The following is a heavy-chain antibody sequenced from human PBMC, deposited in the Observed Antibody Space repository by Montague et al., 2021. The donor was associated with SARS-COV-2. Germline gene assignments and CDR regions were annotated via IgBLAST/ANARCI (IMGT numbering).Heavy chain of an antibody. Sequence: PALVKPTQTLTLTCTFSGFSLSTSGMCVSWIRQPPGKALEWLALIDWDDDKYYSTSLKTRLTTSKDTSKNQVVLTMTNMDPVDTATYYCARTQIVDIYYYYGMDVWGQGTTVTVSS. CDR3: ARTQIVDIYYYYGMDV. V-gene: IGHV2-70*01. CDR1: GFSLSTSGMC. D-gene: IGHD5-12*01. J-gene: IGHJ6*02. CDR2: IDWDDDK.